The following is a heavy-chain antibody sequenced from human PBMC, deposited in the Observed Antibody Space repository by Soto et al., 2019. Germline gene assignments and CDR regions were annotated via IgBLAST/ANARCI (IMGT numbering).Heavy chain of an antibody. J-gene: IGHJ6*02. V-gene: IGHV3-23*01. CDR2: ISGSGGST. CDR1: GFTFSSYA. D-gene: IGHD3-10*01. Sequence: GGSLRLSCAASGFTFSSYAMSWVRQAPGKGLEWVSVISGSGGSTYYADSVKGRFTISRDNSRSTLYLQMNSLRAEGTAVYYCAKDSYGSGTDYFYGMDVRGQGTTVTVSS. CDR3: AKDSYGSGTDYFYGMDV.